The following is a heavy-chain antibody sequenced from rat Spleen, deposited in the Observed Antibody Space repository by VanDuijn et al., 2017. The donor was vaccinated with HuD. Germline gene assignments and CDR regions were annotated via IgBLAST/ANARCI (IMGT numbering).Heavy chain of an antibody. CDR1: GFTFSNCD. V-gene: IGHV5S13*01. Sequence: EVQLVESGGGLVQPGRSMKLSCVASGFTFSNCDMAWVRQAPKKGLEWVAYISYNGGSTYYRDSVKGRFTISRDNAKNTQYLQMDSLRSGDTATYYCARHNSGYGVMDAWGQGASVTVSS. J-gene: IGHJ4*01. D-gene: IGHD4-3*01. CDR2: ISYNGGST. CDR3: ARHNSGYGVMDA.